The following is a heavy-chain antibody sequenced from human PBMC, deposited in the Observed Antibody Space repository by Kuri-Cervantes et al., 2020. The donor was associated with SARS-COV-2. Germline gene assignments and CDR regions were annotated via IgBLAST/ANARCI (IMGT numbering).Heavy chain of an antibody. J-gene: IGHJ6*02. D-gene: IGHD2-2*01. CDR1: GGTFSSYA. CDR3: ARAKYCSSTSCPARRGMDV. V-gene: IGHV1-2*04. Sequence: ASVKVSCKASGGTFSSYAISWVRQAPGQGLEWMGWINPNSGGTNYAQKFQGWVTMTRDTSISMAYMELSRLRSDDTAVYYCARAKYCSSTSCPARRGMDVWGQGTTVTVSS. CDR2: INPNSGGT.